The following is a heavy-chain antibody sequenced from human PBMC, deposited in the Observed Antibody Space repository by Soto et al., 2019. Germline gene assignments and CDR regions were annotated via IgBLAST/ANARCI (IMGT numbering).Heavy chain of an antibody. D-gene: IGHD2-2*01. CDR1: GYTFTSYY. Sequence: GASVKVSCKASGYTFTSYYMHWVRQAPGQGLEWMGIINPSGGSTSYAQKFQGRVTMTRDTSTSTAYMELSSLRSEDTAVYYCARDGPADIVLVPAAVQHNQAKRSWFDPWGQGTLVTVSS. V-gene: IGHV1-46*01. CDR3: ARDGPADIVLVPAAVQHNQAKRSWFDP. J-gene: IGHJ5*02. CDR2: INPSGGST.